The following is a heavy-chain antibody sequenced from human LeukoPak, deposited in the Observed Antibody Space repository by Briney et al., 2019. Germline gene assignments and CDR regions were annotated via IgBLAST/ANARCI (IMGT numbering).Heavy chain of an antibody. J-gene: IGHJ4*02. Sequence: WGSLRLSCVASGFTFDDYAMHWVRQAPGKGLEWVSIISGNGGTTYYADSVKGRFTMSRDNSKNSLYLQMNSLRTEDTAFYYCAKDHYDSSGNDFDNWGQGTLVSVSS. V-gene: IGHV3-43*02. CDR2: ISGNGGTT. CDR3: AKDHYDSSGNDFDN. D-gene: IGHD3-22*01. CDR1: GFTFDDYA.